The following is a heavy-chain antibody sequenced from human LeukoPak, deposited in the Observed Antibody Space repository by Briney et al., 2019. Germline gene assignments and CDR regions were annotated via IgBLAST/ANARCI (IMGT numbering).Heavy chain of an antibody. CDR2: ISWNSGSI. V-gene: IGHV3-9*01. J-gene: IGHJ4*02. CDR3: AKDIGGRYFDWSPLDY. CDR1: GFTFSSYS. D-gene: IGHD3-9*01. Sequence: GGSLRLSCAASGFTFSSYSLTWVRQAPGKGLEWVSGISWNSGSIGYADSVKGRFTISRDNAKNSLYLQMNSLRAEDTALYYCAKDIGGRYFDWSPLDYWGQGTLVTVSS.